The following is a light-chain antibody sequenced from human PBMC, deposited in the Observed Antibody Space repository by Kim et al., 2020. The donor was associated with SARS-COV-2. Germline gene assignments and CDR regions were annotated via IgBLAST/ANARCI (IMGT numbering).Light chain of an antibody. CDR2: DGS. V-gene: IGLV2-8*01. CDR3: SSYTDTNTLI. J-gene: IGLJ2*01. Sequence: GQSVTISCAGTNSYIGRYNYVSWYQSHPGRAPKLLIYDGSRRPSGVTDRFSGSKSGNTASLTVSGLQAEDEADYYCSSYTDTNTLIFGGGTQLTVL. CDR1: NSYIGRYNY.